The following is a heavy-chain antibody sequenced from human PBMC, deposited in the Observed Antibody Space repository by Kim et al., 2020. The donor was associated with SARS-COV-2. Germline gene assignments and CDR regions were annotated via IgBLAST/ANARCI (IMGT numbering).Heavy chain of an antibody. CDR3: ARGTPNWFDP. Sequence: TATYAQKFQGRVTITADESTSTAYMELSSLRSEDTAVYYCARGTPNWFDPWGQGTLVTVSS. CDR2: TA. J-gene: IGHJ5*02. V-gene: IGHV1-69*01.